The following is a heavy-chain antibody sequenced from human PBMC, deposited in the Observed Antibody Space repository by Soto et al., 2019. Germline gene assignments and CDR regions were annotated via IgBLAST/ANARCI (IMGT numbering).Heavy chain of an antibody. Sequence: QVQLVESGGGVVQPGRSLRLSCAASGFTFSSYGMHWVRQAPGKGLEWVAVIWYDGSNKYYADSVKGRFTISRDKSKNTMYLQMNSLRAEDTAVYYCARWGIAAGDYWGQGTLVTVSS. CDR3: ARWGIAAGDY. J-gene: IGHJ4*02. CDR1: GFTFSSYG. CDR2: IWYDGSNK. D-gene: IGHD6-13*01. V-gene: IGHV3-33*01.